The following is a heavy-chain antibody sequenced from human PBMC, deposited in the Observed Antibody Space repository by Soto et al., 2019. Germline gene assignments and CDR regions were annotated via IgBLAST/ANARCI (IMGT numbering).Heavy chain of an antibody. CDR3: AKDTSPSIAARGDYYGMDV. J-gene: IGHJ6*02. D-gene: IGHD6-6*01. CDR2: ISWNSGSI. V-gene: IGHV3-9*01. Sequence: EVQLVESGGGLVQPGRSLRLSCAASGFTFDDYAMHWVRQAPGKSLEWVSGISWNSGSIGYADSVKGRFTISRDNAKNSLYLQMNSLRAEDTALYYCAKDTSPSIAARGDYYGMDVWGQGTTVTVSS. CDR1: GFTFDDYA.